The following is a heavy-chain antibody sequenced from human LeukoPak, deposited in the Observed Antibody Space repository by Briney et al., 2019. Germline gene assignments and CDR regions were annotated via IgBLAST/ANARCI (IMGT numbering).Heavy chain of an antibody. V-gene: IGHV3-53*01. J-gene: IGHJ4*02. CDR1: GFTVTTTY. Sequence: AGGSLRLSCAASGFTVTTTYIWVRQAPGKGLEWVSVIYSAGNTDYADSVKGRFTISRDDSKNTLYLQMNSLRPDDTAMYYCATTTSSPYPYFDCWGRGTLVTVSS. CDR3: ATTTSSPYPYFDC. CDR2: IYSAGNT. D-gene: IGHD1-1*01.